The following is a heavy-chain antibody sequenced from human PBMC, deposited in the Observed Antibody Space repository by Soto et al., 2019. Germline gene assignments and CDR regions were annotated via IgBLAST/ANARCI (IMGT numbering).Heavy chain of an antibody. J-gene: IGHJ6*02. CDR2: IYYSGST. D-gene: IGHD5-18*01. CDR3: ARAADTAMASGYGMDV. CDR1: GGSISSGDYY. V-gene: IGHV4-30-4*01. Sequence: QVQLQESGPGLVKPSQTLSLTCTVSGGSISSGDYYWSWIRQPPGKGLEWIGYIYYSGSTYYNPSLKSRVTIAVDTSKNQCSLKRSSVTAADTAVYYCARAADTAMASGYGMDVWGQGTTVTVSS.